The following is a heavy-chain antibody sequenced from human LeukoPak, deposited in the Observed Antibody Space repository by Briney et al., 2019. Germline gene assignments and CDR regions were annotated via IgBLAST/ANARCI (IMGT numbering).Heavy chain of an antibody. J-gene: IGHJ5*02. CDR2: INPSGGST. CDR3: ARDLRYYGSGSLGPTFDP. CDR1: GYTFTSYY. D-gene: IGHD3-10*01. Sequence: GASVKVSCKASGYTFTSYYIHWVRQAPGQGLEWMGLINPSGGSTNYAQKFQGRATMTRDTSISTAYMELSRLRSDDTAVYYCARDLRYYGSGSLGPTFDPWGQGTLVTVSS. V-gene: IGHV1-46*01.